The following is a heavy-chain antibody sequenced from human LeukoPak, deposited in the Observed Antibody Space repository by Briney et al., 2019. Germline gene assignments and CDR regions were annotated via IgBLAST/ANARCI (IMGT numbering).Heavy chain of an antibody. D-gene: IGHD6-19*01. Sequence: GGSLRLSCAASGFTFDDYAMHWVRQAPGKGPEWVSGISWNSGSIGYADSVKGRFTISRDNAKNSLYLQMNSLRAEDTALYYRAKGTSSGWYLIAFDIWGQGTMVTVSS. CDR2: ISWNSGSI. J-gene: IGHJ3*02. V-gene: IGHV3-9*01. CDR1: GFTFDDYA. CDR3: AKGTSSGWYLIAFDI.